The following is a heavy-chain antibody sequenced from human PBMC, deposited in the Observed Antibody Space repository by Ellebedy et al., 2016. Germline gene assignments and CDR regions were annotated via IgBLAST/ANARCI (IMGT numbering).Heavy chain of an antibody. CDR2: IYYSGST. J-gene: IGHJ4*02. CDR1: GGSISSSSYY. D-gene: IGHD4-17*01. V-gene: IGHV4-39*07. Sequence: SETLSLXXTVSGGSISSSSYYWGWIRQPPGKGLEWIGSIYYSGSTYYNPSLKSRVTISVDTSKNQFSLKLSSVTAADTAVYYCASNIPDDYGFEYYFDYWGQGTLVTVSS. CDR3: ASNIPDDYGFEYYFDY.